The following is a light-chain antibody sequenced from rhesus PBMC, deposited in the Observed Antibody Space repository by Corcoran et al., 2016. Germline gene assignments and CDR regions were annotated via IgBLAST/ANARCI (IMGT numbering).Light chain of an antibody. Sequence: QAALTQPRSVSGSPGQSVTISCTGTSSDIGGYNYVSWYQQHPGTAPKLMLYEVSKRPSGVSARFSGSRSVNPASLTISGLQAEDEADYYCSSYAGSNTYSVGAGTRLTVL. J-gene: IGLJ1*01. CDR3: SSYAGSNTYS. CDR2: EVS. V-gene: IGLV2-32*02. CDR1: SSDIGGYNY.